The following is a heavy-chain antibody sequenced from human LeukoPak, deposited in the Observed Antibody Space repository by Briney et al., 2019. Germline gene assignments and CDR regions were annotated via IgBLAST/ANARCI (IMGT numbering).Heavy chain of an antibody. CDR2: IHPNSGGT. Sequence: ASVKVSCKASGYTFTAYYVHWVRQAPGQGLEWMGWIHPNSGGTKYAQNIQGRVTMTRDTSISTAYMELSSLRSDDTAVYYCARGDIYWDYWGQGTQVTVSS. CDR3: ARGDIYWDY. V-gene: IGHV1-2*02. CDR1: GYTFTAYY. J-gene: IGHJ4*02. D-gene: IGHD2-15*01.